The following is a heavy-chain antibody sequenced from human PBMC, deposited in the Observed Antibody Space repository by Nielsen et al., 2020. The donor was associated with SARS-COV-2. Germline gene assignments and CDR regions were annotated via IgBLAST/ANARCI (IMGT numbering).Heavy chain of an antibody. CDR1: GFTFSSYA. V-gene: IGHV3-30-3*01. CDR3: ARDVITGTSGFDY. J-gene: IGHJ4*02. Sequence: GESLKISCAASGFTFSSYAMHWVRQAPGKGLEWVAVISCDGSNKYYADSVKGRFTISRDNSKNTLYLQMNSLRAEDTAVYYCARDVITGTSGFDYWGQGTLVTVSS. D-gene: IGHD1-20*01. CDR2: ISCDGSNK.